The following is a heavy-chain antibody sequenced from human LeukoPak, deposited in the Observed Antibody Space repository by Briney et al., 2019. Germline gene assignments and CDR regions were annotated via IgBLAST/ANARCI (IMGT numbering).Heavy chain of an antibody. Sequence: PGGSLRLSCAASGFTFRNHGMHWIRQAPGKGLEWVAIIWYDGSNRYYAASVNGRFTISRDNSKNTLYLQMNSQRDDDTAVYYCVRDRGALQYFDYWGQGTLVTVSS. CDR2: IWYDGSNR. CDR1: GFTFRNHG. V-gene: IGHV3-33*01. CDR3: VRDRGALQYFDY. J-gene: IGHJ4*02. D-gene: IGHD2/OR15-2a*01.